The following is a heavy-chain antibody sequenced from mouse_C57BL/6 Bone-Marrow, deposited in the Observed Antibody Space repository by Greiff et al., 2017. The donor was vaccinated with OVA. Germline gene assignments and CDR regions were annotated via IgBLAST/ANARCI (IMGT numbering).Heavy chain of an antibody. CDR2: ISSGGSYT. Sequence: EVLLVESGGDLVKPGGSLKLSCAASGFTFSSYGMSWVRQTPDKRLEWVATISSGGSYTYYPASVKGRFTISRDNAKNTLYLQMSSLKSEDTAMYYCASSDGYYLDYWGQGTTLTVSS. D-gene: IGHD2-3*01. CDR3: ASSDGYYLDY. J-gene: IGHJ2*01. CDR1: GFTFSSYG. V-gene: IGHV5-6*01.